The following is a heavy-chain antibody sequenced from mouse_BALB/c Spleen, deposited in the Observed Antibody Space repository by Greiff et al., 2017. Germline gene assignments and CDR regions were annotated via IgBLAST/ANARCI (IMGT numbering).Heavy chain of an antibody. CDR3: ARDGSSYGFAY. CDR2: ISSGGSYT. Sequence: EVQVVESGGDLVKPGGSLKLSCAASGFTFSSYGMSWVRQTPDKRLEWVATISSGGSYTYYPDSVKGRFTISRDNAKNTLYLQMSSLKSEDTAMYYCARDGSSYGFAYWGQGTLVTVSA. V-gene: IGHV5-6*01. D-gene: IGHD1-1*01. J-gene: IGHJ3*01. CDR1: GFTFSSYG.